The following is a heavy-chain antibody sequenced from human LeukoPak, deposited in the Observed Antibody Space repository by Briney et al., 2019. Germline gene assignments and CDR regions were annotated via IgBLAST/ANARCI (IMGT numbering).Heavy chain of an antibody. CDR2: IKQDGSEK. CDR3: ASNAWIQLWFVPDV. V-gene: IGHV3-7*01. CDR1: GFTFSSYW. Sequence: GGSLRLSCAASGFTFSSYWMSWVRQAPGKGLEWVANIKQDGSEKYYVDSVKGRFTISRDNAKNSLYLQMSSLRAEDTAVYYCASNAWIQLWFVPDVWGKGTTVTVSS. J-gene: IGHJ6*04. D-gene: IGHD5-18*01.